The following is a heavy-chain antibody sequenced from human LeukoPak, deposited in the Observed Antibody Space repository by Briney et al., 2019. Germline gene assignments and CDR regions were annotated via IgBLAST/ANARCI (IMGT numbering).Heavy chain of an antibody. J-gene: IGHJ4*02. V-gene: IGHV3-7*05. CDR3: ARDSGYSAFDY. Sequence: PGGSLRLSCVASGFAFSSSWMAWVRQAPGKGLGWVANMNPDGSTKNYVDSVRGRFTISRDNAKNSLYLQMNSLRVDDTAVYYCARDSGYSAFDYWGQGTLVTVSS. CDR2: MNPDGSTK. D-gene: IGHD5-12*01. CDR1: GFAFSSSW.